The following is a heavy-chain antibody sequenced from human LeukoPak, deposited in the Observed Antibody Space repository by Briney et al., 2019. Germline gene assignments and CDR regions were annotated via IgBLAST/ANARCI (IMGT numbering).Heavy chain of an antibody. D-gene: IGHD2/OR15-2a*01. CDR3: ARGFYAIVDVDY. J-gene: IGHJ4*02. CDR1: GFTFSSYS. V-gene: IGHV3-21*01. CDR2: ISSSSSYI. Sequence: GGSLRLSCAASGFTFSSYSMNWVRQAPGKGLEWVSSISSSSSYIYYADSVKGRFTISRDNAKNSLYLQMNSLRAEDTAVYYCARGFYAIVDVDYWGQGTLVTVSS.